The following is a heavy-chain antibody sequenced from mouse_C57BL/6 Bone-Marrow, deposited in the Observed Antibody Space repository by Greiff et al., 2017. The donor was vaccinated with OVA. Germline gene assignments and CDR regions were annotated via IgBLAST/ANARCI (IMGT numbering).Heavy chain of an antibody. Sequence: VQLQQSGPELVKPGASVKISCKASGYAFTSYWITWVKQRPGQGLEWIGDIYPGSGSTNYNEKFKSKATLTVDTSSSTAYMQLSSLTSEDSAVYYCARLWYPDYWGQGTTLTVSS. J-gene: IGHJ2*01. CDR2: IYPGSGST. CDR1: GYAFTSYW. D-gene: IGHD2-1*01. V-gene: IGHV1-55*01. CDR3: ARLWYPDY.